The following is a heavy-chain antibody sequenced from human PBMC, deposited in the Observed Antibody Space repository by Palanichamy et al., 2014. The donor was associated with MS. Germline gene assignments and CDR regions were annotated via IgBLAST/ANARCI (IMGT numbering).Heavy chain of an antibody. V-gene: IGHV1-18*04. J-gene: IGHJ3*02. CDR2: ISAYNGNT. Sequence: VQLVQSGAEVRSLGVSEGLLQGFWLHLTSYGISWVRQAPGQGLEWMGWISAYNGNTNYAQKLQGRVTMTTDTPTSTAYMELRSLRSDDTAVYYCARDLNYYGSGSYYRAFDIWGQGTMVTVPS. CDR1: LHLTSYG. D-gene: IGHD3-10*01. CDR3: ARDLNYYGSGSYYRAFDI.